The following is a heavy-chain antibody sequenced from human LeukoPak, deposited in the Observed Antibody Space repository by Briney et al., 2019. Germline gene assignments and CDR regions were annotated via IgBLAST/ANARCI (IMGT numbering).Heavy chain of an antibody. V-gene: IGHV5-51*01. CDR3: ARRPNFLDRSGNYYFDY. J-gene: IGHJ4*02. D-gene: IGHD3-22*01. CDR1: GYSFTNYW. CDR2: IYPGDSDT. Sequence: GESLKISCKGSGYSFTNYWIGWVRQMPGKGREWMGVIYPGDSDTRYSPSFQGQVTFSADTSTSTAYLHWSSLRASDTATYYCARRPNFLDRSGNYYFDYWGQGTLVTVSS.